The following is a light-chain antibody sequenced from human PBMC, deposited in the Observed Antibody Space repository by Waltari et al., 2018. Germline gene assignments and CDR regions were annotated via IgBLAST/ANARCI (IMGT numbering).Light chain of an antibody. CDR3: QHYVSLPVT. CDR2: GAS. Sequence: ELVLTQSPGTLSLSPGERATLPCRASQSVSRALAWYQQNPGQAPRLLIYGASNRATGIPDRFSGSGSGTDFSLIISRLEPEDFAVYYCQHYVSLPVTFGQGTKVEIK. V-gene: IGKV3-20*01. J-gene: IGKJ1*01. CDR1: QSVSRA.